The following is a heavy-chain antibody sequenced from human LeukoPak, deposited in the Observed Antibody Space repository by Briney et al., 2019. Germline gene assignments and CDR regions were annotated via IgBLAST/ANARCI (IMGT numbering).Heavy chain of an antibody. CDR1: GYTFTSYD. CDR3: ARDQLLQDFDY. J-gene: IGHJ4*02. CDR2: MSPNSGNT. V-gene: IGHV1-8*01. Sequence: ASVKVSCKASGYTFTSYDINWLRQATGQGLEWMGWMSPNSGNTDYAQKFQGRVTMTRNTSISTAYMELSSLRSEDTAVYYCARDQLLQDFDYWGQGTLVTVSS. D-gene: IGHD2-2*01.